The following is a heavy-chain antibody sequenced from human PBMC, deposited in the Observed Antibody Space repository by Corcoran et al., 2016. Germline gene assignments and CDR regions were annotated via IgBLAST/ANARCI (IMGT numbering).Heavy chain of an antibody. CDR2: INHSGST. CDR3: ARVARGNFYFDY. D-gene: IGHD2-21*02. J-gene: IGHJ4*02. Sequence: QVQLQQWGAGLLKPSETLSLTCAVYGGSFSGYYWSWIRQPPGKGLEWIGKINHSGSTNYNPSLKSRVTISVDTSKNQFSLKLRSVTAADTAVYYCARVARGNFYFDYWGQGTLVTVSS. V-gene: IGHV4-34*01. CDR1: GGSFSGYY.